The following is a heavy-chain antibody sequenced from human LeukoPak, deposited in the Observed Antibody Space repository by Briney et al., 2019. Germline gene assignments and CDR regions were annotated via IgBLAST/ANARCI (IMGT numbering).Heavy chain of an antibody. J-gene: IGHJ1*01. CDR2: ISSSSSYI. Sequence: GGSLRLSCAASGFTFSSYSMNWVRQAPGKGLEWASSISSSSSYIYYADSVKGRFTISRDNAKNSLYLQMNSLRAEDTAVYYCARDCSGGSCYNQHWGQGTLVTVSS. D-gene: IGHD2-15*01. CDR1: GFTFSSYS. CDR3: ARDCSGGSCYNQH. V-gene: IGHV3-21*01.